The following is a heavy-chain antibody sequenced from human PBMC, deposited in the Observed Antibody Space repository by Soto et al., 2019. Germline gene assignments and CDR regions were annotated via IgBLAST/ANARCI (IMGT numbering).Heavy chain of an antibody. CDR3: ARNYDILTDYNWFDP. Sequence: SETLSLTCAVYGGSFSGYYWSWIRQPPGKGLEWIGEINHSGSTNYNPSLKSRVTISVDTSKNQFSLKLSSVTAADTAVYYCARNYDILTDYNWFDPWGQGTLVTVSS. J-gene: IGHJ5*02. CDR1: GGSFSGYY. CDR2: INHSGST. D-gene: IGHD3-9*01. V-gene: IGHV4-34*01.